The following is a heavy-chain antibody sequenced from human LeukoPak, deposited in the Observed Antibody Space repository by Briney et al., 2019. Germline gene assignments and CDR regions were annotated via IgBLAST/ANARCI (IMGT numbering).Heavy chain of an antibody. CDR3: ASASPAADY. D-gene: IGHD2-2*01. J-gene: IGHJ4*02. CDR2: IKQDGSEK. CDR1: GFTVSRVW. V-gene: IGHV3-7*01. Sequence: GGSLRLSCAASGFTVSRVWMSWVRQALGKGRGWVANIKQDGSEKYYVDSVKGRFTISRDNAKNSLYLQMNSLRAEDTAIYSCASASPAADYWGQGTLVTVSS.